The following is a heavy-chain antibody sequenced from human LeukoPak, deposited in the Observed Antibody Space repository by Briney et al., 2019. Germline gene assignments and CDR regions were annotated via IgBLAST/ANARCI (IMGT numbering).Heavy chain of an antibody. J-gene: IGHJ4*02. CDR3: AKDGEGGSYNY. V-gene: IGHV3-23*01. CDR2: ISGSGGST. D-gene: IGHD1-26*01. CDR1: GFTFSSYA. Sequence: GGSLRLSCAASGFTFSSYAMSWVRQAPGKGLEWVSAISGSGGSTYYADSVKGRSTISRDNSKNTLYLQMNSLRAEDTAVYYCAKDGEGGSYNYWGQGTLVTVSS.